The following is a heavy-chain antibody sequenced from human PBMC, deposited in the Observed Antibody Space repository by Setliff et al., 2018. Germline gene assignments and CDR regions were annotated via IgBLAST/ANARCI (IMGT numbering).Heavy chain of an antibody. CDR2: IKSKTDGGTT. D-gene: IGHD3-10*01. Sequence: GGSLRLSCAAAGFTFSSHWMNWVRQAPGKGLEWVGRIKSKTDGGTTDYAAPVKGRFTISRDDSKNTLYLQMNSLKTEDTAVYYCTTDPGAIRSGSYYSSSYYYYYYGMDVWGQGTTVTVSS. CDR3: TTDPGAIRSGSYYSSSYYYYYYGMDV. V-gene: IGHV3-15*01. CDR1: GFTFSSHW. J-gene: IGHJ6*02.